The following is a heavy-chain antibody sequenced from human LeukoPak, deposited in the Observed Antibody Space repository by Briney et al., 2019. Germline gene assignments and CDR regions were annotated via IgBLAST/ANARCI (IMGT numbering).Heavy chain of an antibody. CDR1: EFTFSGYA. V-gene: IGHV3-23*01. CDR3: ARWGNAFDI. CDR2: ISGSGSTT. D-gene: IGHD3-16*01. J-gene: IGHJ3*02. Sequence: GGSLRLSCAASEFTFSGYAMSWVRQAPGKGLEWVSTISGSGSTTWYADSVKGRFTISRDNSKNTLYLQMNSLRAEDTAVYYCARWGNAFDIWGQGAMVTVSS.